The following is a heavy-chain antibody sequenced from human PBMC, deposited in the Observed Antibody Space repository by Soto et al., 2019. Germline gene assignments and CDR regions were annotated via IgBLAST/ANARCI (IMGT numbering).Heavy chain of an antibody. V-gene: IGHV1-18*01. D-gene: IGHD4-17*01. CDR2: ISAYNGNT. Sequence: QVQLVQSGAEVKKPGASVKVSCKPSGYTFTSYGISGVRQAPGQELEWMGWISAYNGNTNYAQKLQGRVTMTTDTTTGTAYMELRSLKYDDTAVYYCATLWVTKSRQYYYGMDVRGQGTTVIVSS. CDR1: GYTFTSYG. J-gene: IGHJ6*02. CDR3: ATLWVTKSRQYYYGMDV.